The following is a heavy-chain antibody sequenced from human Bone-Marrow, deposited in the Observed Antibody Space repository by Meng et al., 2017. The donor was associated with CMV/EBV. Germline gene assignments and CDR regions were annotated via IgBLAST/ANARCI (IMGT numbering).Heavy chain of an antibody. D-gene: IGHD3-3*01. CDR1: GGSISDYY. J-gene: IGHJ5*02. CDR2: IYYSGST. CDR3: ARAGTIPWSGFERNWFDP. Sequence: SETLSLTCTVSGGSISDYYWNWFRQPPGKGLEWIGYIYYSGSTYYNPSLKSRVTISVDTSKNQFSLKLSSVTAADTAVYYCARAGTIPWSGFERNWFDPWGQGTLVTVS. V-gene: IGHV4-59*06.